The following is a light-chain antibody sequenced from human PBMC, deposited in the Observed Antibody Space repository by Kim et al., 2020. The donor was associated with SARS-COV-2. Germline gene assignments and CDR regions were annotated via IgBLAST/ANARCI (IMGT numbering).Light chain of an antibody. CDR3: QQLDSYPYT. J-gene: IGKJ2*01. V-gene: IGKV1-9*01. Sequence: DIQLTQSPSFLSASVGDRVTITCRASQGISSYFAWYQQKPGKAPKLLIFPASTLQSGVPSRFSGSGSGAEFTLTVSSLQPADFATYYCQQLDSYPYTFGQGTKLEF. CDR2: PAS. CDR1: QGISSY.